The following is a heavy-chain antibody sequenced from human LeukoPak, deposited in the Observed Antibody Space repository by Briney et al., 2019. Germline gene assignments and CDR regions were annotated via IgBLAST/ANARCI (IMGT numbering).Heavy chain of an antibody. CDR2: IWYDGSNK. CDR3: AKDLSLGAIDY. CDR1: GFTFSRYG. V-gene: IGHV3-33*06. D-gene: IGHD1-26*01. Sequence: PGRSLRLSCAASGFTFSRYGMHWVRQAPGKGLEWVAVIWYDGSNKYYADSVKGRFTISRDNSKNTLYLQVNSLRAEDTAVYYCAKDLSLGAIDYWGQGTLVTVSS. J-gene: IGHJ4*02.